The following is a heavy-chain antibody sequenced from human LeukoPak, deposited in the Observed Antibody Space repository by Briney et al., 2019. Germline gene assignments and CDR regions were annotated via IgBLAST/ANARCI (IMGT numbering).Heavy chain of an antibody. CDR1: GGSISSYY. Sequence: PSETLSLTCTVSGGSISSYYWSWIRQPPGKGLEWIGYIYYSGSTNYNPSLKSRVTISVDTSKNQFSLKLSSVTAADTAVYYCARVPYNTIFGVVISFDIWGQGTMVTVSS. V-gene: IGHV4-59*01. D-gene: IGHD3-3*01. J-gene: IGHJ3*02. CDR3: ARVPYNTIFGVVISFDI. CDR2: IYYSGST.